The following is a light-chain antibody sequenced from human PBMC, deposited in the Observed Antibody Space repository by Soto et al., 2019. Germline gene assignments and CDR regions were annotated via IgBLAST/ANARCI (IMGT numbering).Light chain of an antibody. CDR2: DAF. V-gene: IGKV1D-13*01. Sequence: IQMTQSPSSLSASVGDRVIITCRASQGITSALAWYQQRAGEAPKLLIYDAFSLEGGVPSRFSGSGSGTDFSLTINSLQPEDVATYYCQQFNNFPLTFGGGTKVDIK. J-gene: IGKJ4*01. CDR1: QGITSA. CDR3: QQFNNFPLT.